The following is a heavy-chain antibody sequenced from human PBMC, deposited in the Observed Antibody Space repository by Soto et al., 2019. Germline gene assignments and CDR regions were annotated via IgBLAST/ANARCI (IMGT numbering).Heavy chain of an antibody. J-gene: IGHJ4*02. V-gene: IGHV1-2*02. CDR3: ARGGRECSGGSCSLYYFGY. D-gene: IGHD2-15*01. CDR1: GYTFTGYY. CDR2: INPNSGGT. Sequence: ASVKVSCNASGYTFTGYYMHWVRQAPGQGLEWMGWINPNSGGTNYAQKFQGRVTMTRDTSISKAYMELSRLRSDDTAVYYCARGGRECSGGSCSLYYFGYWGQVTQSTAAS.